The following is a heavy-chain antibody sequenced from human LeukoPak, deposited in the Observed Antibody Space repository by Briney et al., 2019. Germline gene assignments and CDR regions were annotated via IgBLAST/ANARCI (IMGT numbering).Heavy chain of an antibody. CDR1: GGSFSGYY. J-gene: IGHJ4*02. V-gene: IGHV4-34*01. Sequence: PSETLSLTCAVYGGSFSGYYWSWIRQPPGKGLEWVGEINHSGSTNYNPSLKSRVTISVDTSKNQFSLKLSSVTAADTAVYYCARGLGSQAPVDYWGEGTLGTVSS. CDR2: INHSGST. D-gene: IGHD2-2*03. CDR3: ARGLGSQAPVDY.